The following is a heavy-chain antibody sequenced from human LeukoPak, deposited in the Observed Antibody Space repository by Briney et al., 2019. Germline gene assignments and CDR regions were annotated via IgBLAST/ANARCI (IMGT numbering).Heavy chain of an antibody. J-gene: IGHJ4*02. Sequence: GGSLRLSCAASGFTVSSNYMRWVRQAPGKGLEWVSVIYSGGTTYYADSVKGRFTVSRDNSKNTLYLQMNSLRAEDTAVYYCAREYGDYVYYWGQGTLVTVSS. CDR2: IYSGGTT. CDR1: GFTVSSNY. D-gene: IGHD4-17*01. CDR3: AREYGDYVYY. V-gene: IGHV3-66*01.